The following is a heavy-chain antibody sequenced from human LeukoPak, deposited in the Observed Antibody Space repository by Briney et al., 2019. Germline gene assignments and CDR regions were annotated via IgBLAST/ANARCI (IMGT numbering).Heavy chain of an antibody. CDR3: ARMPPRPYYDILTGYYIVNNWFDP. J-gene: IGHJ5*02. CDR1: GYSFTSYW. CDR2: IYPGDSDT. Sequence: GESLKISCKGSGYSFTSYWIGWVRQMPGKGLEWMGIIYPGDSDTRYSPSFQGQVTISADKSISTAYLQWSSLKASDTAMYYCARMPPRPYYDILTGYYIVNNWFDPWGQGTLVTVSS. D-gene: IGHD3-9*01. V-gene: IGHV5-51*01.